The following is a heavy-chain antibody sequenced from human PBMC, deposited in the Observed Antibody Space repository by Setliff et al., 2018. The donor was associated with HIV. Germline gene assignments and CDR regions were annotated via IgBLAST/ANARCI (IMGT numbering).Heavy chain of an antibody. CDR3: AKEIPGATDY. Sequence: GGSLRLSCVASGFTFSNYGMHWVRQPPGKGLEWVALIRYDGNWDTYAESVKGRFTISRDNSRNMAYLQMNGLGPEDTGLYYCAKEIPGATDYWGQGTLVTVSS. CDR1: GFTFSNYG. V-gene: IGHV3-30*02. D-gene: IGHD5-12*01. J-gene: IGHJ4*02. CDR2: IRYDGNWD.